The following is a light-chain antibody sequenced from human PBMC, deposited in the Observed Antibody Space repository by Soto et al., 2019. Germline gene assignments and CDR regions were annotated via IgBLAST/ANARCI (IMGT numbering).Light chain of an antibody. J-gene: IGLJ1*01. V-gene: IGLV2-14*01. CDR2: EVT. CDR1: SSDVGGYKY. Sequence: QSALTQPASVSGSPGQSITISCTGTSSDVGGYKYVSWYQQHPGKAPKLMIYEVTNRPSGVSNRFSGSKSGNTASLTISGLQAEDDADYYCSSYTSRRTVVFGTGTKLTVL. CDR3: SSYTSRRTVV.